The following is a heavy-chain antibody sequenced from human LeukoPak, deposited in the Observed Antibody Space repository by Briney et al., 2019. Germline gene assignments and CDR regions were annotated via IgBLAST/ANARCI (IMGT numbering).Heavy chain of an antibody. Sequence: PGGSLRLSCAASGFTFSSYEMNWVRQAPGKGLEWVSYISSSGSTIYYADSVKGRFTISRDNAKNSLYPQMSSLRAEDTAVYYCARKIWFGELTLGYFDYWGQGTLVTVSS. CDR2: ISSSGSTI. CDR1: GFTFSSYE. CDR3: ARKIWFGELTLGYFDY. J-gene: IGHJ4*02. D-gene: IGHD3-10*01. V-gene: IGHV3-48*03.